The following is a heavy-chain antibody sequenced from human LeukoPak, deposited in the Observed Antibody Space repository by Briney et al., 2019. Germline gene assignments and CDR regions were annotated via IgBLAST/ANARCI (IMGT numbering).Heavy chain of an antibody. Sequence: PGGSLRLSCAPSGFIFEDYGMHWVRQAPGKGLEWVSGINWNGGSTGYADSVKGRLTISRDNAKNSLYLQMNSLRAEDTALYYCARWGSGYNLFDYWGQGILVTVSS. D-gene: IGHD3-3*01. CDR1: GFIFEDYG. V-gene: IGHV3-20*04. CDR3: ARWGSGYNLFDY. J-gene: IGHJ4*02. CDR2: INWNGGST.